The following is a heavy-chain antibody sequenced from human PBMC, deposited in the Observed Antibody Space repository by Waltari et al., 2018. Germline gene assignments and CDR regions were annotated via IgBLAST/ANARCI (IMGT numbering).Heavy chain of an antibody. J-gene: IGHJ4*02. CDR2: IYHSGST. CDR1: GYSISSGYY. V-gene: IGHV4-38-2*01. Sequence: QVQLQESGPGLVKPSETLSLTCAVSGYSISSGYYWGWIRQPPGKGLEWIGSIYHSGSTSDNPSLKSRVTISVDTSKNQFSLKLSSVTAADTAVYYCATLYSSSWQYYFDYWGQGTLVTVSS. D-gene: IGHD6-13*01. CDR3: ATLYSSSWQYYFDY.